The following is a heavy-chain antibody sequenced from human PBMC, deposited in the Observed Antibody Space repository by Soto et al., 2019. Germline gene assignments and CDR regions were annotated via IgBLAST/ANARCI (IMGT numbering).Heavy chain of an antibody. CDR3: ARGDIVTVPTTGGWFAP. CDR2: VYASGGA. CDR1: GGSITAGGYS. D-gene: IGHD3-9*01. J-gene: IGHJ5*02. Sequence: QVRLQESGSGLVKPSQTLSLTCDVSGGSITAGGYSWSWIRRPPGKGLEFLGSVYASGGAYSNPSCSGRAIVSVDMSKNRFSLRLTSLTAADSAVYYCARGDIVTVPTTGGWFAPWGQGTPVIVSS. V-gene: IGHV4-30-2*01.